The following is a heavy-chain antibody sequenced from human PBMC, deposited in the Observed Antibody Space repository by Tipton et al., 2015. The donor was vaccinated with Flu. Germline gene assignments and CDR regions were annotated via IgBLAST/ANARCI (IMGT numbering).Heavy chain of an antibody. CDR1: GGSMSGSHYY. CDR3: ARRDYSNYVSEPKNWFDP. J-gene: IGHJ5*02. Sequence: TLSLTCTVSGGSMSGSHYYWGWIRQPPGKGLEWIGSIYYSESTYYNPSLKSRVTISVDTSKNQFSLRLVSMTATDTAVYYCARRDYSNYVSEPKNWFDPWGQGILVTVSS. D-gene: IGHD4-11*01. CDR2: IYYSEST. V-gene: IGHV4-39*01.